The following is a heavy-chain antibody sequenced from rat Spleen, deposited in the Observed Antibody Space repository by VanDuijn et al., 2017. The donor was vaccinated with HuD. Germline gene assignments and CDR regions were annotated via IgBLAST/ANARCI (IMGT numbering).Heavy chain of an antibody. D-gene: IGHD1-11*01. CDR3: ARREYGGFFGYFDY. CDR1: GFIFSDYY. J-gene: IGHJ2*01. CDR2: ISYDGTTT. V-gene: IGHV5-7*01. Sequence: EVQLVESGGGLVQPGRSLKLSCVASGFIFSDYYMAWVRQAPKKGLEWVATISYDGTTTSYRDSVRGRFTVSRDNAKSTLYLQMDSLRSEDTATYYCARREYGGFFGYFDYWGQGVMVTVSS.